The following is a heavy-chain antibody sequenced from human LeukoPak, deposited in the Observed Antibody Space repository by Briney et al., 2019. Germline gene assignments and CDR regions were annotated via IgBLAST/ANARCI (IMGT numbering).Heavy chain of an antibody. CDR3: ARGLSGSYFPSPGAFDI. Sequence: PGGSLRLSCAASGFTFDDYAMHWVRQAPGKGLEYVSAISSNGGSTYYANSVKGRFTISRDNSKNTLYLQMGSLRAEDMAVYYCARGLSGSYFPSPGAFDIWGQGTMVTVSS. J-gene: IGHJ3*02. CDR2: ISSNGGST. V-gene: IGHV3-64*01. D-gene: IGHD1-26*01. CDR1: GFTFDDYA.